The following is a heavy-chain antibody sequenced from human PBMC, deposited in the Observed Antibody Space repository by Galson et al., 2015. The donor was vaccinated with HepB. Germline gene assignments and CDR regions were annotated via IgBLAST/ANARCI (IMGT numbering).Heavy chain of an antibody. CDR1: GGSFRGYY. D-gene: IGHD3-22*01. Sequence: LSLTCAVYGGSFRGYYWSWIRQPPGTGLEWIGEINHGGSTNKDSSLKSRVTISVDTSKNQFSLKLSSVTAADTAVYYCARGMVSGYHYRRLAFDIWGQGTMVTVSS. J-gene: IGHJ3*02. V-gene: IGHV4-34*01. CDR3: ARGMVSGYHYRRLAFDI. CDR2: INHGGST.